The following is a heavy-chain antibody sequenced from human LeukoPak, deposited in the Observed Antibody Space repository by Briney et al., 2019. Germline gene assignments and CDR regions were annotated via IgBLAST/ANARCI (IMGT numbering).Heavy chain of an antibody. CDR2: ISSSGSTI. Sequence: PGGSLRLSCAASGFTFSDYYMSWIRQAPGKGLEWVSYISSSGSTIYYADSVEGRFTISRDNAKNSLYLQMNSLRAEDTAVYYCARDGSVLPTDPYDSSGYYYYYGMDVWGQGTTVTVSS. V-gene: IGHV3-11*01. CDR3: ARDGSVLPTDPYDSSGYYYYYGMDV. J-gene: IGHJ6*02. D-gene: IGHD3-22*01. CDR1: GFTFSDYY.